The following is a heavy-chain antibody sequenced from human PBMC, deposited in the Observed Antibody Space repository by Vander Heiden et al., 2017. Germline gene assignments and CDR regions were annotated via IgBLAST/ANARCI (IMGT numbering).Heavy chain of an antibody. Sequence: QVQLPESGPGLVKSSETLSLPCIVTGGSLDNYYFSWIRRAAGKGLEWIGRVYSNGVTNYNPSLRTRVTMSADLSKNQVSLSLTSVTAADTAVYFCARGSYLDDWGQGTLVTVSS. D-gene: IGHD3-10*01. V-gene: IGHV4-4*07. CDR1: GGSLDNYY. J-gene: IGHJ4*02. CDR2: VYSNGVT. CDR3: ARGSYLDD.